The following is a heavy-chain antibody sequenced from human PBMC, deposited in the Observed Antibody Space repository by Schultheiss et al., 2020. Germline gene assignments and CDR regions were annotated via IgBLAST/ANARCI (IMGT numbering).Heavy chain of an antibody. Sequence: SETLSLTCTVSGGSISSYYWGWIRQPPGKGLEWIGSIYYSGSTYYNPSLKSRVTISVDTSKNQFSLKLTSVTAADTAVCYCARDSSSGGSGSLAWGQGTLVTVSS. V-gene: IGHV4-39*07. CDR2: IYYSGST. CDR3: ARDSSSGGSGSLA. D-gene: IGHD3-10*01. CDR1: GGSISSYY. J-gene: IGHJ5*02.